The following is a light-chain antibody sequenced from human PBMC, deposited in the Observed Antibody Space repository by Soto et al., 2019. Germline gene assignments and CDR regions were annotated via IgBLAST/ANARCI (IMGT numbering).Light chain of an antibody. Sequence: QSALTQHASVSGSPGQSITISCTGSSSDIGDYDYVSWYQQHPGKAPKLLIYEVSNRPSGVSDRFSGSKSGNTASLTISGLQAEDEADYYCTSYTSTTTLYVFGTGTKLTVL. CDR1: SSDIGDYDY. CDR3: TSYTSTTTLYV. J-gene: IGLJ1*01. V-gene: IGLV2-14*01. CDR2: EVS.